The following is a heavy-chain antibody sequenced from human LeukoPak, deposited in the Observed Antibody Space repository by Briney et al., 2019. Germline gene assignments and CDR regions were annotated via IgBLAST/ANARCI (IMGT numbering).Heavy chain of an antibody. Sequence: SVKVSCKASGGTFSSYAISWVRQAPGQGLEWMGGIIPIFGTANYAQKFQGRVTITADESTSTAYMELSSLRSEDTAVYYCARDSGSCRSTSCSHLFDYWGQGTLVTVSS. CDR1: GGTFSSYA. V-gene: IGHV1-69*13. CDR3: ARDSGSCRSTSCSHLFDY. D-gene: IGHD2-2*01. CDR2: IIPIFGTA. J-gene: IGHJ4*02.